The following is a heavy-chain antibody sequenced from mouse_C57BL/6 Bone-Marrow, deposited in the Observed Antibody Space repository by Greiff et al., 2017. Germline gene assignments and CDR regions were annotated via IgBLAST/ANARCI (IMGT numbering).Heavy chain of an antibody. D-gene: IGHD1-1*01. CDR1: GYTFTSYG. Sequence: VQLQESGAELARPGASVKLSCKASGYTFTSYGISWVKQRTGQGLEWIGEIYPRSGNTYYNEKFKGKATLTADKSSSTAYMELRSLTSEDSAVYFCARRLYYCAAWFAYWGQGTLVTVSA. V-gene: IGHV1-81*01. J-gene: IGHJ3*01. CDR3: ARRLYYCAAWFAY. CDR2: IYPRSGNT.